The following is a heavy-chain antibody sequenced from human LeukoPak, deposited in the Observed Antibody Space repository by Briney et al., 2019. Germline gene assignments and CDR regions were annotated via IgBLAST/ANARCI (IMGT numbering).Heavy chain of an antibody. V-gene: IGHV3-23*01. J-gene: IGHJ4*02. CDR2: ITAGGDIT. D-gene: IGHD6-19*01. Sequence: GGSLRVSCIASGFRFSTYAMSWVRQAPGKGLEWVSVITAGGDITYYADSVRGRFTISRANSKNTLYLQMKRLTAEDTAVYYCAKKACGSSSCPIDSWGQGTLVTV. CDR3: AKKACGSSSCPIDS. CDR1: GFRFSTYA.